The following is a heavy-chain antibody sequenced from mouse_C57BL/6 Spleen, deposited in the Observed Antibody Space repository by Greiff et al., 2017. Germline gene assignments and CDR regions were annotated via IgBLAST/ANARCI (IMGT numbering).Heavy chain of an antibody. CDR2: IYPGDGDT. CDR3: AITTVVSDY. CDR1: GYAFSSSW. D-gene: IGHD1-1*01. V-gene: IGHV1-82*01. J-gene: IGHJ2*01. Sequence: VQVVESGPELVKPGASVKISCKASGYAFSSSWMNWVKQRPGKGLEWIGRIYPGDGDTNYNGKFKGKATLTADKSSSTAYMQLSSLTSEDSAVYFCAITTVVSDYWGQGTTLTVSS.